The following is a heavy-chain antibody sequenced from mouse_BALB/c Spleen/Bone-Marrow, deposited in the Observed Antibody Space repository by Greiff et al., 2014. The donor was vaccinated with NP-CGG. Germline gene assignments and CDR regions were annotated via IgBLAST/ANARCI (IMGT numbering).Heavy chain of an antibody. Sequence: QVQLKQSGAELVRPWASLNLSCKASGFTFTNYWVNWVKQRPGKGLEWIGKIYPFDSYTNYNQKFKGKTTLTVDKSSSTTYMQLDSPTSEDSAVYYGTRGYDYFDYWGQGTTLTVSS. J-gene: IGHJ2*01. CDR1: GFTFTNYW. CDR2: IYPFDSYT. V-gene: IGHV1-69*01. CDR3: TRGYDYFDY. D-gene: IGHD2-14*01.